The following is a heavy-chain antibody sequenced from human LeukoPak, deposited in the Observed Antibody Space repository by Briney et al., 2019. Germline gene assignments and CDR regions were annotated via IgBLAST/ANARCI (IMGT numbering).Heavy chain of an antibody. CDR2: IYYSGST. D-gene: IGHD6-13*01. Sequence: PSETLSLTCAVSGGSISSGGYYWSWIRQHPGKGLEWIGYIYYSGSTYYNPSLKSRVTISVDTSKNQFSLKLSSVTAADTAVYYCARDSKGSSRHFYFDYWGQGTLVTVSS. CDR1: GGSISSGGYY. J-gene: IGHJ4*02. CDR3: ARDSKGSSRHFYFDY. V-gene: IGHV4-31*11.